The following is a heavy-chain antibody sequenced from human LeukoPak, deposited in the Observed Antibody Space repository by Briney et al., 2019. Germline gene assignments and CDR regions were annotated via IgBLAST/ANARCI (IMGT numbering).Heavy chain of an antibody. D-gene: IGHD6-19*01. CDR2: ISYDGSNK. J-gene: IGHJ4*02. CDR3: ARERNLEIAVAGTIFDY. Sequence: GGSLRLSCAASGFTFSSYAMHWVRQAPGKGLEWVAVISYDGSNKYYADSVKGRFTISRDNSKNTLYLQMNSLRAEDTAVYYCARERNLEIAVAGTIFDYWGQGTLVTVSS. CDR1: GFTFSSYA. V-gene: IGHV3-30-3*01.